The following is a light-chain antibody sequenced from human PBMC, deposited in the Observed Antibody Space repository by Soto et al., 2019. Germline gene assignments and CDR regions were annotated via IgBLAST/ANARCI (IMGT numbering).Light chain of an antibody. J-gene: IGLJ1*01. CDR1: GGDIGAYNY. CDR2: GVT. V-gene: IGLV2-14*01. CDR3: SSFTTTYFYV. Sequence: QSVLTQPPSLSGSLGQSITLSCTGSGGDIGAYNYVSWYQQHPGKAPKLIIYGVTHRPSGVSSRFSASKSAYTASLTISALQAEDEADYYCSSFTTTYFYVFGPGTKVT.